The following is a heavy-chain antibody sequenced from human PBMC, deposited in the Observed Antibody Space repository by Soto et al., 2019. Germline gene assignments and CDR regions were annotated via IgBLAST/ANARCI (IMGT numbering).Heavy chain of an antibody. CDR3: TRGRCVVIPASTPDAFDV. V-gene: IGHV1-18*01. Sequence: QAQLVQSGGEVKRPGASVKVSCKASGYTFNKYGFNWVRQAPGQGLEWMGRISAFNDYTNLAQKFHGSITLTTDASTHTAYTELQLLRSADTAMYSCTRGRCVVIPASTPDAFDVWGQGTMVTVSS. CDR1: GYTFNKYG. D-gene: IGHD2-21*01. CDR2: ISAFNDYT. J-gene: IGHJ3*01.